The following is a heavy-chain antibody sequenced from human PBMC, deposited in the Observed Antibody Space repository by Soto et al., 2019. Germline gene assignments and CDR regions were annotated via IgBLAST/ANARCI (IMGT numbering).Heavy chain of an antibody. CDR2: IYPGDSDT. Sequence: GESLKISCRGSGYTFTSNLIAWVRQVPWQNTEWMGSIYPGDSDTRYSPSFQGQVIISAEKSSRTAYVQWNTLKASDTAIYYCARPVDGFYYHFEYWGQGTPVTVSS. V-gene: IGHV5-51*01. J-gene: IGHJ4*02. D-gene: IGHD3-3*01. CDR1: GYTFTSNL. CDR3: ARPVDGFYYHFEY.